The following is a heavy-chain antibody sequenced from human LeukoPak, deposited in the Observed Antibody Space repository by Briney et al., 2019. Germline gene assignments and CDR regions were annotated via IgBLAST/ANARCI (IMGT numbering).Heavy chain of an antibody. CDR3: ARAPEQRDYYGLDV. CDR1: GGSISSYY. J-gene: IGHJ6*02. V-gene: IGHV4-59*01. Sequence: SETLSLTCTVSGGSISSYYWNWVRQPPGKGLEWIVYIYYSGSTNYNPSLKSRITMSIDRSQNQVFLKLKSVTAADTAVYYCARAPEQRDYYGLDVWGQGTTVTVSS. D-gene: IGHD1/OR15-1a*01. CDR2: IYYSGST.